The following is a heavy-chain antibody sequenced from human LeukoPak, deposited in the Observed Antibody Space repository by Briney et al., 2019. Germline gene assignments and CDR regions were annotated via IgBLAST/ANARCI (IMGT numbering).Heavy chain of an antibody. J-gene: IGHJ5*02. V-gene: IGHV4-61*02. CDR2: IYTSGST. D-gene: IGHD3-3*01. Sequence: KSSETLSLTCTVSGGSISSGSYYWTWIRQPAGKGLEWIGRIYTSGSTNYNPSLKSRVTISVDTSKNQFSLKLSSVTAADTAVYYCARSYVWSGYTNWFDPWGQGTLVTVSS. CDR1: GGSISSGSYY. CDR3: ARSYVWSGYTNWFDP.